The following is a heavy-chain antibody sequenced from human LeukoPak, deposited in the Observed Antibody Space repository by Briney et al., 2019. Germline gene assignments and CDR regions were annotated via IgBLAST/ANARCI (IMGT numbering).Heavy chain of an antibody. CDR1: GYTFTSYA. Sequence: SVKVSCKASGYTFTSYAISWVRQAPGQGLEWMGGIIPIFGTANYAQKFQGRVTITADESTSTAYMELSSLRSEDTAVYYCARGGTIQLRTIGWFDPWGQGTLVTVSS. CDR2: IIPIFGTA. J-gene: IGHJ5*02. D-gene: IGHD5-18*01. CDR3: ARGGTIQLRTIGWFDP. V-gene: IGHV1-69*13.